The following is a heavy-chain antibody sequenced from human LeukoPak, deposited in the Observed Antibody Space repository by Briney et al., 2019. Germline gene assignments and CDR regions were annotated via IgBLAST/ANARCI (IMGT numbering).Heavy chain of an antibody. CDR2: IYYSGST. Sequence: PSETLSLTCTVSGGSISSYYWSWIRQPPGKGLEWIGYIYYSGSTNYNPSLKSRVTISVDTSKNQFSLKLSSVTAADTAVYYCARGDDLWFGELLTVWGQGTLVTVSS. J-gene: IGHJ3*01. CDR1: GGSISSYY. CDR3: ARGDDLWFGELLTV. V-gene: IGHV4-59*01. D-gene: IGHD3-10*01.